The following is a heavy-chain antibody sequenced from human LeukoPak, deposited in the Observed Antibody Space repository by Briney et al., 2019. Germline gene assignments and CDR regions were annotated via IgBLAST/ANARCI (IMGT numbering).Heavy chain of an antibody. D-gene: IGHD5-24*01. CDR2: ISYDGSNK. J-gene: IGHJ4*02. CDR3: ARGAYGYHDY. V-gene: IGHV3-30*03. CDR1: GFTFSSYG. Sequence: GGSLRLSCAASGFTFSSYGMHWVRQAPGKGLEWVAVISYDGSNKYYADSVKGRFTISRDNAKNSLYLQMNSLRAEDTAVYYCARGAYGYHDYWGQGTLVTVSS.